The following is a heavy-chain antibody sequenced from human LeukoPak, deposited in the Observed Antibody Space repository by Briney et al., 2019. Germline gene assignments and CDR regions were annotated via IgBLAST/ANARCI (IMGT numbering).Heavy chain of an antibody. CDR1: GYTFTSYD. V-gene: IGHV1-8*01. J-gene: IGHJ6*02. CDR2: MNPNSGNT. D-gene: IGHD2-21*02. CDR3: ARVNCGGDCYPYYYYGMDV. Sequence: ASVKVSCTASGYTFTSYDINWVRQGTGQGLEWMGWMNPNSGNTGYAQKFQGRVTMTRNTSISTAYMELSSLRSEDTAVYYCARVNCGGDCYPYYYYGMDVWGQGTTVTVSS.